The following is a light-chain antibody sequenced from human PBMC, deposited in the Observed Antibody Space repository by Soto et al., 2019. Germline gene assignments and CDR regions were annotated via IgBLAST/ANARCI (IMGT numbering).Light chain of an antibody. J-gene: IGKJ1*01. CDR2: DAS. Sequence: EIMMAQSPATLSVAPGERATLSCRASQTVGSSLAWYQHRPGQAPRLLIYDASTRATGIPARFSGSGSGTEFSLTISSLQSEDSAVYYCQQYDHWPPWTFGQGTKVDIK. V-gene: IGKV3-15*01. CDR3: QQYDHWPPWT. CDR1: QTVGSS.